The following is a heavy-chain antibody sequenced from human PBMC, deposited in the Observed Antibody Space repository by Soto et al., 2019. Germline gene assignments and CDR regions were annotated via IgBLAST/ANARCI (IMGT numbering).Heavy chain of an antibody. CDR2: IWYDGSNK. D-gene: IGHD6-13*01. V-gene: IGHV3-33*01. J-gene: IGHJ6*02. CDR3: ARSLAASGTPYYYGMDV. Sequence: LRLSCAASGFTFSSYGMHWVRQAPGKGLEWVAVIWYDGSNKYYADSVKGRFTISRDNSKNTLYLQMNSLRAEDTAVYYCARSLAASGTPYYYGMDVWGQGTPVTVSS. CDR1: GFTFSSYG.